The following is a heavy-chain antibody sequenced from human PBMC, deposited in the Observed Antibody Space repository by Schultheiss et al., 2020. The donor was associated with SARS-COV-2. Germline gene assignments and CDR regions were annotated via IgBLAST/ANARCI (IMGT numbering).Heavy chain of an antibody. CDR3: ARAPVGAGITFGGVIVMDYFDY. D-gene: IGHD3-16*02. CDR1: GYTFTSYG. CDR2: INPNSGGT. Sequence: ASVKVSCKASGYTFTSYGISWVRQAPGRGLEWMGWINPNSGGTNYAQKLQGRVTMTTDTSTSTAYMELRSLRSDDTAVYYCARAPVGAGITFGGVIVMDYFDYWGQGTLVTVSS. J-gene: IGHJ4*02. V-gene: IGHV1-18*01.